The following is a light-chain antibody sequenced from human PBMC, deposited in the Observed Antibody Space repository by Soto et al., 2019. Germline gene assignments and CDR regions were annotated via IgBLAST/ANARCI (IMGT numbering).Light chain of an antibody. CDR2: YAS. V-gene: IGKV3-20*01. J-gene: IGKJ1*01. CDR3: QHYGDPSWA. Sequence: DIVLTQSPGTLSLSPGETATLSCRASQSGSGNFLARYQQKPGQAPRLLIYYASIRATGIPDRFSGSGSGTDFTLTISRLQREDFAVYYCQHYGDPSWAFGQGTKVDIK. CDR1: QSGSGNF.